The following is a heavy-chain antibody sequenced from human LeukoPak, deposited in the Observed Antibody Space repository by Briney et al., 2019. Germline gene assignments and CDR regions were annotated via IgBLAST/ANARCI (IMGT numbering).Heavy chain of an antibody. CDR3: ARDSYPWIQLWLPGDY. CDR1: GYTFTGYH. V-gene: IGHV1-2*06. D-gene: IGHD5-18*01. J-gene: IGHJ4*02. Sequence: ASVKVSCKASGYTFTGYHMHWVRQAPGQGLEWMGRINPNSGDTNYAQKLQGRVTMTTDTSTSTAYMELRSLRSDDTAVYYCARDSYPWIQLWLPGDYWGQGTLVTVSS. CDR2: INPNSGDT.